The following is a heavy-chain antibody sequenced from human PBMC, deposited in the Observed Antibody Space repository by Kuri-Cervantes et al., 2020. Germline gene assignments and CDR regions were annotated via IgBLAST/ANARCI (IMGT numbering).Heavy chain of an antibody. CDR1: GYSISSVYY. CDR3: ARELYGDYDYYYMDV. D-gene: IGHD4-17*01. V-gene: IGHV4-38-2*02. J-gene: IGHJ6*03. CDR2: IYHSGST. Sequence: SQTLSLTCAVSGYSISSVYYWGWIRQPPGKGLEWIGSIYHSGSTYYNPSLKSRVTISVDTSKNQFSLKLSSVTAADTAVYYCARELYGDYDYYYMDVWGKGTAVTVSS.